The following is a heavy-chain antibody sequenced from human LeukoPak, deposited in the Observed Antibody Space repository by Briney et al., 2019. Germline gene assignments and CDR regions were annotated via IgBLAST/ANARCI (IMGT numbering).Heavy chain of an antibody. V-gene: IGHV4-38-2*01. CDR2: IYHSGST. J-gene: IGHJ4*02. CDR3: ARHEGYSYGRPDY. CDR1: GYSISSGYY. Sequence: PSETLSLTCAVSGYSISSGYYWGWIRQPPGKGLEWIGSIYHSGSTYYNPSLKSRVTISVDTSKNQFPLKLSSVTAADTAVYYCARHEGYSYGRPDYWGQGTLVTVSS. D-gene: IGHD5-18*01.